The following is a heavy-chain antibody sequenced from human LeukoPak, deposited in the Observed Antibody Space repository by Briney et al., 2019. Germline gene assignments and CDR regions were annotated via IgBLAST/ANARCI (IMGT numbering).Heavy chain of an antibody. Sequence: ASVKVSCKASGYTFTGYYMHWVRQAPGQGLEWMGWINPNSGGTNYAQKFQGRVTMTRDTSISTAYMELSRLRSDDTAVYYCARATRTLYCSGGSCYSPSGWFDPWGQGTLVTVSS. J-gene: IGHJ5*02. CDR3: ARATRTLYCSGGSCYSPSGWFDP. CDR1: GYTFTGYY. D-gene: IGHD2-15*01. V-gene: IGHV1-2*02. CDR2: INPNSGGT.